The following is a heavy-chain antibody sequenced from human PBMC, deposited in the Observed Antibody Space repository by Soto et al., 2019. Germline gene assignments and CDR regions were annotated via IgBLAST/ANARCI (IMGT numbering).Heavy chain of an antibody. V-gene: IGHV3-30-3*01. Sequence: GGSLRLSCAASGFTFSSYAMHWVRQAPGKGLEWVAVISYDGSNKYYADSVKGRFTISRDNSKNTLYLQMNSLRAEDTAVYYCARAYEGDYFDYWGQEPWSPSP. CDR3: ARAYEGDYFDY. D-gene: IGHD3-16*01. J-gene: IGHJ4*01. CDR1: GFTFSSYA. CDR2: ISYDGSNK.